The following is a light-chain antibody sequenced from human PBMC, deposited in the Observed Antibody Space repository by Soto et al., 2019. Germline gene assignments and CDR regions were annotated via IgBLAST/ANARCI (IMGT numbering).Light chain of an antibody. CDR3: QQLNDYPIT. Sequence: IQLTQSPSSLSASVGDRVTITCRASQGISSYLDWYQQKPGKAPKLLISAASTLRSGVPSRFSGSGSGTDFTLTISSLQPEDFATSYCQQLNDYPITFGHGTRLEIK. V-gene: IGKV1-9*01. CDR2: AAS. J-gene: IGKJ5*01. CDR1: QGISSY.